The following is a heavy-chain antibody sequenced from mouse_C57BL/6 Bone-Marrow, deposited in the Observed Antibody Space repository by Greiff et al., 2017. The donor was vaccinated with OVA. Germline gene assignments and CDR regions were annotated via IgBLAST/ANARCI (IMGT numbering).Heavy chain of an antibody. D-gene: IGHD1-1*01. Sequence: EVQRVESGGDLVKPGGSLKLSCAASGFTFSSYGMSWVRQTPDKRLEWVATISSVGSYTYYPDSVKGRFTISRDNAKNTLYLQMSSLKSEDTAMYYCARPYYYGTLGYYDVWGTGTTVTVSS. CDR3: ARPYYYGTLGYYDV. CDR1: GFTFSSYG. J-gene: IGHJ1*03. V-gene: IGHV5-6*01. CDR2: ISSVGSYT.